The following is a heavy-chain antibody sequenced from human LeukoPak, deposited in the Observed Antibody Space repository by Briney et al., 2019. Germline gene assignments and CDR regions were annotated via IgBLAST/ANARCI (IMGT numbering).Heavy chain of an antibody. CDR2: IYYSGST. CDR3: SAHPRTHGAEFDY. V-gene: IGHV4-39*01. J-gene: IGHJ4*02. Sequence: SETLSLTCTVSGGSISSYYWGWIRQPPGKGLEWIGSIYYSGSTYYNPSLKSRVTISVDTSKNQFSLTLSSVTAADKAAYYYSAHPRTHGAEFDYWGQGTLVTVSS. CDR1: GGSISSYY. D-gene: IGHD4-17*01.